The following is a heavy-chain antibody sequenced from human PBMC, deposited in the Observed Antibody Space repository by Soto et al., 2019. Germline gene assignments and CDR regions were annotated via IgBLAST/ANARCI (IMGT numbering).Heavy chain of an antibody. V-gene: IGHV3-23*01. CDR2: ISGSGGST. Sequence: EVQLLQSGGGFVQPGGSLRLSCAASGFTFSSYAMSWVRHTPGKGLEWVSAISGSGGSTYYADSVKGRFTISRDNSNNXLXLXMNSLRADDTAVYYCAKDSPYASGRYYGYSGCTMDVWGQGTTVTVSS. J-gene: IGHJ6*02. CDR1: GFTFSSYA. D-gene: IGHD3-10*01. CDR3: AKDSPYASGRYYGYSGCTMDV.